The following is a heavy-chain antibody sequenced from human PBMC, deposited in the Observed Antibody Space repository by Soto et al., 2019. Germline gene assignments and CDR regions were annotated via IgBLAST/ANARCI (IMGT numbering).Heavy chain of an antibody. D-gene: IGHD5-12*01. CDR3: ARLERYTGYELHFDY. Sequence: GESLKISCKGSGYSFTNFWISWVRQMPGKGLEWMGRIDPSDSYTSYSPSFQGHVTISADRSISTAYLQWSSLKASDTAMYYCARLERYTGYELHFDYWGQGTQVNVSS. CDR2: IDPSDSYT. J-gene: IGHJ4*02. V-gene: IGHV5-10-1*01. CDR1: GYSFTNFW.